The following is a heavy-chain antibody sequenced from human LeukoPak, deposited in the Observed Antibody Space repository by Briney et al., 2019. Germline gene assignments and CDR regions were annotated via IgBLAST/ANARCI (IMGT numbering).Heavy chain of an antibody. CDR2: INPNGNTP. V-gene: IGHV1-46*01. J-gene: IGHJ4*02. D-gene: IGHD3-9*01. CDR1: GYTFTRFY. Sequence: ASVKVSCKASGYTFTRFYLYWLRQAPGQGLEWMGTINPNGNTPRYAQKFQGRVTMTKDTSTSTIYLELTSLRSEDTAVYYCARDSDILNGYYSSAYWGQGTLVTVSS. CDR3: ARDSDILNGYYSSAY.